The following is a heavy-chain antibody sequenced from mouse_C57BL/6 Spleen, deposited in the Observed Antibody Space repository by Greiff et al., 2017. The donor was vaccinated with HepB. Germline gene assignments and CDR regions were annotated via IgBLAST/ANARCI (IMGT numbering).Heavy chain of an antibody. D-gene: IGHD1-1*01. J-gene: IGHJ4*01. CDR3: ATHYGSSFYYAMDY. V-gene: IGHV1-39*01. CDR2: INPNYGTT. CDR1: GYSFTDYN. Sequence: LVESGPELVKPGASVKISCKASGYSFTDYNMNWVKQSNGKSLEWIGVINPNYGTTSYNQKFKGKATLTVDQSSSTAYMQLNSLTSEDSAVYYCATHYGSSFYYAMDYWGQGTSVTVSS.